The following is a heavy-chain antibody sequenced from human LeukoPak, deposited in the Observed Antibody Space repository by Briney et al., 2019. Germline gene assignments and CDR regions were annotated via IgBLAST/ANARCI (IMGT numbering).Heavy chain of an antibody. CDR1: GGSISNYY. Sequence: SETLSLTCTVSGGSISNYYWSWIRQPPGKGLEWIGYIYYSGSTNYNPSLKSRVTISVDTSKNQFSLKLSSVTAADTAVYYCARYHYDILTGYYRVNWFDPWGQGTLVTVSS. J-gene: IGHJ5*02. CDR3: ARYHYDILTGYYRVNWFDP. V-gene: IGHV4-59*01. CDR2: IYYSGST. D-gene: IGHD3-9*01.